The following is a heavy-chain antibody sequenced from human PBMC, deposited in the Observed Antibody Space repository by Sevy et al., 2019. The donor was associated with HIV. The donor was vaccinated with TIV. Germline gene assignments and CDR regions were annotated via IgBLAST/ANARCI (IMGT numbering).Heavy chain of an antibody. CDR3: AKDVVGGTYYIENYYYGMDV. V-gene: IGHV3-30*18. D-gene: IGHD3-10*01. Sequence: GGSLRLSCAVSGTNFGAFAMHWVRQAPGKGLEWVAGLSLQGTNKYYADSLKGRVNISRDNSKDILYLHMKSLRPEDTAIYYCAKDVVGGTYYIENYYYGMDVWGLGTTVTVSS. CDR2: LSLQGTNK. CDR1: GTNFGAFA. J-gene: IGHJ6*02.